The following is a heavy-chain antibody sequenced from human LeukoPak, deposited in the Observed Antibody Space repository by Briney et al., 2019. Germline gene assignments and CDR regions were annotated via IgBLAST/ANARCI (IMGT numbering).Heavy chain of an antibody. CDR3: ARAGANGIEAVGSLRY. J-gene: IGHJ4*02. V-gene: IGHV4-59*01. D-gene: IGHD6-13*01. Sequence: SETLSLTCAVSGGSFSTYYWSWIRQPPGKGLEWTGFIYYTGTTNYNPSLKSRVTISVDTSKNQFSLKLSSVTAADTAVYYCARAGANGIEAVGSLRYWGQGTLVTVSS. CDR1: GGSFSTYY. CDR2: IYYTGTT.